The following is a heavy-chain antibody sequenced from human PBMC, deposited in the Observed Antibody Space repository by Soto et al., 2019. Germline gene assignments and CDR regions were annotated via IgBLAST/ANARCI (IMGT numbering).Heavy chain of an antibody. V-gene: IGHV3-74*01. J-gene: IGHJ2*01. CDR1: GFTFSTYW. Sequence: EVQLVESGGGLVQPGGSLRLSCAASGFTFSTYWMHWIRQGPGKGLVWVSRIKGDGSSTSYADSVKGRFTISRDNAKNTVYLQMDSLRAEDTAVYYCARGGSGAWYFDLWGRGTLVTVSS. CDR3: ARGGSGAWYFDL. CDR2: IKGDGSST. D-gene: IGHD3-10*01.